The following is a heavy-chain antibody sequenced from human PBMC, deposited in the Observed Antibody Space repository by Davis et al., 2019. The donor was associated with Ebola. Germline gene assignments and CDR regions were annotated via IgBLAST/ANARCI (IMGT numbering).Heavy chain of an antibody. D-gene: IGHD4-23*01. CDR2: ISQSGNT. V-gene: IGHV4-34*01. Sequence: SETLSLTCAVFGGSLGGHDWTWVRQPPGKGLEWIGEISQSGNTVYKPSLKGRITILVDTSTNQFSLKLTSVTAADTAVYYCARATRGPVALDHWGQGSLVTVSS. CDR3: ARATRGPVALDH. CDR1: GGSLGGHD. J-gene: IGHJ4*02.